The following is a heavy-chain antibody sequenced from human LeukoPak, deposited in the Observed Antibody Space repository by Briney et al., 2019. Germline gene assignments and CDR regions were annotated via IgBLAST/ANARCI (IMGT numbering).Heavy chain of an antibody. V-gene: IGHV2-70*11. CDR2: IDWDDDK. Sequence: TLSLTCTVSGGSISSYYWSWIRQPPGKALEWLARIDWDDDKYYSTSLKTRLTISKDTSKNQVVLTMTNMDPVDTATYYCARMVAAAGPYGMDVWGQGTTVTVSS. CDR3: ARMVAAAGPYGMDV. CDR1: GGSISSYYW. D-gene: IGHD6-13*01. J-gene: IGHJ6*02.